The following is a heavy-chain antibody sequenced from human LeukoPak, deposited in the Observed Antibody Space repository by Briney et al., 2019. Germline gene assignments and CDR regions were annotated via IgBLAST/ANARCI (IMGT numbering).Heavy chain of an antibody. D-gene: IGHD4-23*01. CDR3: AALYDYAGDSDFDY. V-gene: IGHV3-21*01. CDR2: ISSSSSYI. J-gene: IGHJ4*02. CDR1: GFTFSSYS. Sequence: GGSLRLSCAASGFTFSSYSMNWVRQAPGKGLEWVSSISSSSSYIYYADSVKGRFTISRDNAKNSLYLQMNSLRAEDTAVYYCAALYDYAGDSDFDYWGQGTLVTVSS.